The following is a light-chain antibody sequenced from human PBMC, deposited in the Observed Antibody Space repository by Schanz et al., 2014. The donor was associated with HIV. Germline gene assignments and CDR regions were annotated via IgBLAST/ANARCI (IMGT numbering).Light chain of an antibody. J-gene: IGKJ1*01. CDR1: QAVSGGH. CDR2: GVS. V-gene: IGKV3-20*01. CDR3: QQYGSSPWT. Sequence: EIVLTQSPGTLSVSPGDRATLSCTASQAVSGGHLAWYQQKPGQAPRLLIYGVSTRATGIPDRFSGSGSGTDFTLTISRLEPEDFAVYYCQQYGSSPWTFGQGTKVEIK.